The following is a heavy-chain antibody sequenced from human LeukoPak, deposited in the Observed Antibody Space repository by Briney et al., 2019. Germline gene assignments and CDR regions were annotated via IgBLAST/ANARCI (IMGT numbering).Heavy chain of an antibody. CDR2: ISYIGST. J-gene: IGHJ3*02. CDR3: ARDLITVTKGFDI. Sequence: PSETLSLTCAVSTDSISSHYWSWIRQPPGQGLEWIGYISYIGSTNYNPYLKSRVTISIDTSKNQFSLKLRSVTAADTAVYYCARDLITVTKGFDIWGQGTMVSVSS. D-gene: IGHD4-17*01. V-gene: IGHV4-59*11. CDR1: TDSISSHY.